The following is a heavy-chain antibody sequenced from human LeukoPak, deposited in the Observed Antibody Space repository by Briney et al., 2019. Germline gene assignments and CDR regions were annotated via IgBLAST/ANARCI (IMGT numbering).Heavy chain of an antibody. Sequence: SETLSLTCTVSGGSISSYYWSWIRQPPGKGLEWIGYIYYSGSTNYNPSLESRVTISVDTSKNQFSLKLSSVTAADTAVYYCAGQLWFGELFFDYWGQGTLVTVSS. CDR2: IYYSGST. J-gene: IGHJ4*02. CDR1: GGSISSYY. CDR3: AGQLWFGELFFDY. V-gene: IGHV4-59*01. D-gene: IGHD3-10*01.